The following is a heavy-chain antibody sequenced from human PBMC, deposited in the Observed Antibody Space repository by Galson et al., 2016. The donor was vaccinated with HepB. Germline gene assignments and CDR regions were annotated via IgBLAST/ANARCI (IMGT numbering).Heavy chain of an antibody. CDR2: TYYRSKWSS. CDR3: ASGTGAYVQ. CDR1: GDRVSRNTAA. V-gene: IGHV6-1*01. D-gene: IGHD5-12*01. Sequence: CAISGDRVSRNTAAWNWIRQSPSRGLEWLGRTYYRSKWSSDYAVSMKSRITINADTSMNQFSLQLNSVTPEDTAVYYCASGTGAYVQWGQGTLVTVSS. J-gene: IGHJ4*02.